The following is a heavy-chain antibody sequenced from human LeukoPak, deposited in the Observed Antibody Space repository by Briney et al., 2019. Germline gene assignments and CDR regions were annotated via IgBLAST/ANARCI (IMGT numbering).Heavy chain of an antibody. V-gene: IGHV3-30*02. CDR3: AKPAEGPVTRHFDY. D-gene: IGHD4-17*01. CDR2: IRYDGSNK. Sequence: GGSLRLSCAASGFTFSSYGMHWVRQAPGKGLEGVAFIRYDGSNKYYADSVKGRFTISRDNSKNTLYLQMNSLRAEDTAVYYCAKPAEGPVTRHFDYWGQGTLVTVSS. J-gene: IGHJ4*02. CDR1: GFTFSSYG.